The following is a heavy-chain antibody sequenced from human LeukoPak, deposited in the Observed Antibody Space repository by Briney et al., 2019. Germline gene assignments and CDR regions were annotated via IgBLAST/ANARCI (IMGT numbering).Heavy chain of an antibody. V-gene: IGHV3-23*01. CDR3: ARGCCTVSGLYFEF. CDR1: GFTFSGHA. Sequence: GSLRLSCTASGFTFSGHAMNWVRQAPGKGLEWVSGISGGGGSVYYADSVKGRFIISRDNSRNTLYLQMNSLRAEDTAVYYCARGCCTVSGLYFEFWGQGSLVTVSS. D-gene: IGHD3-9*01. CDR2: ISGGGGSV. J-gene: IGHJ4*02.